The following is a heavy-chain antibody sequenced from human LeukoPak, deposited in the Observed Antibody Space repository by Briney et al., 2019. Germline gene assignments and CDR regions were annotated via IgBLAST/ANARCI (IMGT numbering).Heavy chain of an antibody. D-gene: IGHD5-12*01. CDR3: AGGGRAGSGYYFSFFDN. CDR2: TYYRSKWYD. CDR1: GDSVSSNSAT. Sequence: SQTLSLTCAISGDSVSSNSATWNWIRQSPSRGLEWLGRTYYRSKWYDDCAESVKSRITFNPDTSKNQFSLQLNSVTPEDTAVYYCAGGGRAGSGYYFSFFDNWGQGTLVTVSS. J-gene: IGHJ4*02. V-gene: IGHV6-1*01.